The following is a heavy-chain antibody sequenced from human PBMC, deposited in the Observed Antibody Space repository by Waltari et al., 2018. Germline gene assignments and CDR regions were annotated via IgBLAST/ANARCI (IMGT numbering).Heavy chain of an antibody. D-gene: IGHD1-26*01. CDR1: GFTFSTYS. J-gene: IGHJ4*02. V-gene: IGHV3-23*01. CDR3: ARYSGSNYLGDY. Sequence: EVQLLESGGGLVPPGGSLRLSCAASGFTFSTYSMAWVRQAPGKGRGGVSGINGADGYTYYAASGRGRFTISRDTPKNTLYLQMNSLRAEDTAVYYCARYSGSNYLGDYWGQGTLVSVSS. CDR2: INGADGYT.